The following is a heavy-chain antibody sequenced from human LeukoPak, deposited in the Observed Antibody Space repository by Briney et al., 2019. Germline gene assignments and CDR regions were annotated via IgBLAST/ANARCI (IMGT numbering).Heavy chain of an antibody. CDR1: GYTFTSYG. Sequence: GASVKVSCKASGYTFTSYGISWVRQAPGQGLEWMGWISAYNGNTNYAQKLQGRVTMTTDTSTSTAYMELRSLRPDDTAVYYCARVRGYYYDSSGYYSGFPDYWGQGTLVTVSS. J-gene: IGHJ4*02. CDR2: ISAYNGNT. V-gene: IGHV1-18*01. CDR3: ARVRGYYYDSSGYYSGFPDY. D-gene: IGHD3-22*01.